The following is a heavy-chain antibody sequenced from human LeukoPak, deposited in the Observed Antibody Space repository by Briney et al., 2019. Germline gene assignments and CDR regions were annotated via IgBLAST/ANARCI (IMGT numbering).Heavy chain of an antibody. CDR3: ARVTLRGLDY. J-gene: IGHJ4*02. Sequence: PGGSLRLSCAASGFTFSSYSMNWVRQAPGKGLEWVSSISSSSSYIYYADSVKDRFTISRDNAKNSLYLQMNSLRAEDTAVYYCARVTLRGLDYWGQGTLVTVSS. CDR1: GFTFSSYS. D-gene: IGHD4-17*01. CDR2: ISSSSSYI. V-gene: IGHV3-21*01.